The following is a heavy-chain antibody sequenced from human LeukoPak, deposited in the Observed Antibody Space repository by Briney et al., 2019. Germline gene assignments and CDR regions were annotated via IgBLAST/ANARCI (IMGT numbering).Heavy chain of an antibody. V-gene: IGHV4-61*03. CDR2: IYGSEST. Sequence: PSETLSLTCTVSGASVSSDTYYWNWMRQPPGKGLEWIGYIYGSESTDYHPSLKSRVTISVDSSLNHLSLKLTSVTPTDTAVYYCVANGEYWAQGTLVTVSS. J-gene: IGHJ4*02. CDR3: VANGEY. CDR1: GASVSSDTYY.